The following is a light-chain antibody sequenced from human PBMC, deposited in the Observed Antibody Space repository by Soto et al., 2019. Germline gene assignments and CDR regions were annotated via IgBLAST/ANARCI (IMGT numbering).Light chain of an antibody. Sequence: QSALTQPASVSGSPGQSITLSCTGTGSDVGGYNYVSWYQQHPGDAPKLMIYHVTNRPSGVSNRFSGSKSGNTTSLTISGLQAEDEDDYYCSSYTSSTAYIVGTGTKLTVL. CDR1: GSDVGGYNY. CDR2: HVT. J-gene: IGLJ1*01. CDR3: SSYTSSTAYI. V-gene: IGLV2-14*03.